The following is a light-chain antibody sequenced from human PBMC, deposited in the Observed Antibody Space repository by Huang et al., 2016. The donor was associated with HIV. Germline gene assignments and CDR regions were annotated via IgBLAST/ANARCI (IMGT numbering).Light chain of an antibody. CDR2: DAS. CDR3: QQYGSSPTT. CDR1: QSVGRSS. J-gene: IGKJ1*01. V-gene: IGKV3-20*01. Sequence: EILLTQSPGTLSWSPGERATLTCRASQSVGRSSLAWYQQQPGRAPTLLIYDASRRSSDIPDRFSGSGSGTDFTRTITRLEPQDFAVYYCQQYGSSPTTFGQGTKVEI.